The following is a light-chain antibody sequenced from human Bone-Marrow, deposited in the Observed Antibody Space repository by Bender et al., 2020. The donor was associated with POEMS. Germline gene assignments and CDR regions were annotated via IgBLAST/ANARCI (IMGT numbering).Light chain of an antibody. CDR2: EVS. J-gene: IGLJ2*01. V-gene: IGLV2-14*02. CDR1: RSDLGSYDL. Sequence: QSGLTQPPSVSGSPGQSVTISCSGTRSDLGSYDLVSWYQQHPGKAPKLLISEVSKRPSGISDRFSGSKSGNTASLTISGLRAEDEADYYGCSYAGSYTLIFGGGTKLTVL. CDR3: CSYAGSYTLI.